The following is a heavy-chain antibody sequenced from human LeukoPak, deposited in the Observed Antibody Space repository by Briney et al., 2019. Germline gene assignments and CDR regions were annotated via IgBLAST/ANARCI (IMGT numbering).Heavy chain of an antibody. V-gene: IGHV3-30*18. CDR1: GFTFSTYD. CDR2: ISSDGSTK. D-gene: IGHD1-26*01. Sequence: GGSLRLSCAASGFTFSTYDMHWVRQTPGKGLEWVAVISSDGSTKYYADSVKGRFTISRDNSKNTLYLQMNSLRAEDTAVYYCAKDLSGNYRAYFDYWGQGTLVTVSS. CDR3: AKDLSGNYRAYFDY. J-gene: IGHJ4*02.